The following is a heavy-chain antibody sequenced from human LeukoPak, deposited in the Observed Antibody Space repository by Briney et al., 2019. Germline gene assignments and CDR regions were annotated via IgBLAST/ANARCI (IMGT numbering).Heavy chain of an antibody. D-gene: IGHD3-10*02. V-gene: IGHV3-23*01. J-gene: IGHJ6*04. CDR3: AELGITMIGGV. Sequence: SGGSLRLSCAASGFTFSNYAMNWVRQAPGKGLEWVSIISGSGDRTYYTDSVKGRFTISGDNSKYTLYLQMNSLRAEDTAVYYCAELGITMIGGVWGKGTTVTNSS. CDR1: GFTFSNYA. CDR2: ISGSGDRT.